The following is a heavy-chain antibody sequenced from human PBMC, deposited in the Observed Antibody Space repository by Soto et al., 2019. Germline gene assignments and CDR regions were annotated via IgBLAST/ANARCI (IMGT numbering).Heavy chain of an antibody. CDR3: ASGRPRYCSGGSCYGLNPFHYFDY. V-gene: IGHV4-34*01. CDR1: GGSFSGYY. J-gene: IGHJ4*02. Sequence: PSETLSLTCAVYGGSFSGYYWSWIRQPPGKGLEWIGEINHSGGTNYNPSLKSRVTISVDTSKNQFSLKLSSVTAADTAVYYCASGRPRYCSGGSCYGLNPFHYFDYWGQGTLVTVSS. CDR2: INHSGGT. D-gene: IGHD2-15*01.